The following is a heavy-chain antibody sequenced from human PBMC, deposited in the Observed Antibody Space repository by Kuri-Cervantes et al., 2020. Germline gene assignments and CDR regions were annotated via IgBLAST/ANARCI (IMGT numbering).Heavy chain of an antibody. J-gene: IGHJ4*02. CDR1: GFIFSSYS. D-gene: IGHD3-10*01. CDR3: ARDTRWFGELLFVY. Sequence: GESLKISCAASGFIFSSYSMNWVRQAPGKGLEWVSYISSSSSTIYYADSVKGRFTISRDNSKNTLYLQMGSLRAEDMAVYYCARDTRWFGELLFVYWGQGTLVTVSS. CDR2: ISSSSSTI. V-gene: IGHV3-48*01.